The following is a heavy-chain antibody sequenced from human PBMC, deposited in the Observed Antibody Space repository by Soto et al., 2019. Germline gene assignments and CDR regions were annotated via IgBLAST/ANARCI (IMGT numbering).Heavy chain of an antibody. CDR2: IIPIFGTA. J-gene: IGHJ6*02. Sequence: SVKVSCKASGGTFSSYAISWVRQAPGQGLEWMGGIIPIFGTANYAQKFQGRVTITADESTSTAYMELSSLRSEDTAVYYCATDLRGGATTDFYYGMDVWGQGTTVTVS. V-gene: IGHV1-69*13. CDR1: GGTFSSYA. CDR3: ATDLRGGATTDFYYGMDV. D-gene: IGHD1-26*01.